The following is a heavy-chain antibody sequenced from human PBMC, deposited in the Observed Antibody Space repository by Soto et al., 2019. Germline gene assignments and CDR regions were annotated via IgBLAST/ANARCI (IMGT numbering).Heavy chain of an antibody. CDR2: MSGTGGST. Sequence: EVQLLESGGGLVQPGGSLRVSCAASGFTFSTYAMSWVRQAPGKGLEWVSTMSGTGGSTSYADSVKGRFTISRDNFKNTLYLQMNSLRAEDTAVYYCAKMGWDSSGFHAFENWGQGTMVTVSS. V-gene: IGHV3-23*01. CDR3: AKMGWDSSGFHAFEN. J-gene: IGHJ3*02. D-gene: IGHD3-22*01. CDR1: GFTFSTYA.